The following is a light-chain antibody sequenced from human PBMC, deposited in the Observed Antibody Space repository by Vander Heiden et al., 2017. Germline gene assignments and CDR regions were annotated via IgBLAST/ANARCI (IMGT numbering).Light chain of an antibody. J-gene: IGKJ2*01. V-gene: IGKV3-15*01. CDR2: GAS. CDR3: QQDNNWLYT. CDR1: QSISSN. Sequence: EIVMTQSPATLSVSPGERATLSCRASQSISSNLAWYQQKPGQAPRLLIYGASTRATGIPARFSGSGSGTEFTLTISSLKSEDFALYYCQQDNNWLYTFGQGTKMEI.